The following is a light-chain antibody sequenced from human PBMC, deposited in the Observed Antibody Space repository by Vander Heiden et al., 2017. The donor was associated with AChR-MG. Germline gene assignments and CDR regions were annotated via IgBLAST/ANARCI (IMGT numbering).Light chain of an antibody. CDR3: QQDRSSQT. CDR2: GAS. CDR1: QSVSSSY. Sequence: EIVLTQSPGTLSLSPGERATLSCRASQSVSSSYLAWYQQKPGQAPRLLIYGASSRATGIPDRFSGSGSGTDFTLTISRLEPEDFAVYYWQQDRSSQTFGQRTKLEIK. J-gene: IGKJ2*01. V-gene: IGKV3-20*01.